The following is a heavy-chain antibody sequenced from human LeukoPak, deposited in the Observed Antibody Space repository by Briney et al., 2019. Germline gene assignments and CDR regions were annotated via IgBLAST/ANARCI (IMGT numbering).Heavy chain of an antibody. Sequence: ASVKVSCKASGYTFTSYGISWVRQAPGQGLEWMGWISAYNGNTNYAQKLQGRVTMTTDTSTSTVYMEARSLRSDDTAVYYCASGVLTGTGFDYWGQGTLVTVSS. J-gene: IGHJ4*02. CDR1: GYTFTSYG. CDR3: ASGVLTGTGFDY. CDR2: ISAYNGNT. D-gene: IGHD1-20*01. V-gene: IGHV1-18*01.